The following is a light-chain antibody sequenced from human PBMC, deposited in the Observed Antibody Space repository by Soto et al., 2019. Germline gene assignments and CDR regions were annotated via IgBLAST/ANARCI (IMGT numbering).Light chain of an antibody. Sequence: HSALTQPPSASESPGQSVTISCTGTISDVGGYHYVSWYQHHPGRAPKLLIYEVDKRPPGVPRRFSGSKSGNTPSLTVSRLQADDEADYYCLLYGGSNNYVFGTGTKVTVL. CDR1: ISDVGGYHY. CDR3: LLYGGSNNYV. CDR2: EVD. J-gene: IGLJ1*01. V-gene: IGLV2-8*01.